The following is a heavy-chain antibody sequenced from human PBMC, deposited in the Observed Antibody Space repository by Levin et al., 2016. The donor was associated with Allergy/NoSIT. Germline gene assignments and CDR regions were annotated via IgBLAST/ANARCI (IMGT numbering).Heavy chain of an antibody. D-gene: IGHD2/OR15-2a*01. J-gene: IGHJ4*02. CDR1: GFTFSTSY. CDR2: ISDSGRNI. Sequence: GESLKISCAASGFTFSTSYMSWIRQAPGRGLELISYISDSGRNIYYADSVKGRFTISRDNAKNSLYLQMGSLRVEDTALYYCARVTDSSIDYWGQGTRVTVSS. CDR3: ARVTDSSIDY. V-gene: IGHV3-11*01.